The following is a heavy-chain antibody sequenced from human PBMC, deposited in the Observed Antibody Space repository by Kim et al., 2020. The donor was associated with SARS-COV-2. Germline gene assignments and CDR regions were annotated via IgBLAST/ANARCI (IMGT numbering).Heavy chain of an antibody. D-gene: IGHD3-10*01. V-gene: IGHV1-18*01. J-gene: IGHJ5*02. Sequence: TMYAQSVEGRVTMTADTSTRTAFLELRSLTSDDTAIYYCARVLSAPNSFDPWGQGTLVTVSS. CDR3: ARVLSAPNSFDP. CDR2: T.